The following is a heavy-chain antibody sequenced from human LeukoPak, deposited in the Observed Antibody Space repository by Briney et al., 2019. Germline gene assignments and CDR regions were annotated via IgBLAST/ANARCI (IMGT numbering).Heavy chain of an antibody. CDR3: ARGDYYDSNATPDY. D-gene: IGHD3-22*01. J-gene: IGHJ4*02. CDR1: GFTSNSYS. V-gene: IGHV3-21*01. CDR2: ISSSSSYI. Sequence: KAGGSLRLSCAASGFTSNSYSMNWVRQAPGKGLEWVSSISSSSSYIDYADSVKGRFTISRDNAKNSLSLQMNSLRAEDTAVYYCARGDYYDSNATPDYWGQGTLVTVSS.